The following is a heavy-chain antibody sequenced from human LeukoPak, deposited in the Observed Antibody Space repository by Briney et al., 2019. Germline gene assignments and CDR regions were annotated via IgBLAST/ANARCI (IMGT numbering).Heavy chain of an antibody. J-gene: IGHJ4*02. Sequence: GGSLRLSCAASGFTATSTYMNWVRQAPGKGLEWVSVIYDSGRIYYADSVKGRFTISRDNSKNTLYLQMNSLRVEDTALYYCARAPYDILTGSYFDFWGQGTLVTVSS. CDR3: ARAPYDILTGSYFDF. CDR2: IYDSGRI. D-gene: IGHD3-9*01. V-gene: IGHV3-53*01. CDR1: GFTATSTY.